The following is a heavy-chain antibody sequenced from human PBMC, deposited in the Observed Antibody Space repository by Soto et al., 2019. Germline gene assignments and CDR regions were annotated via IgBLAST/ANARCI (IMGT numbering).Heavy chain of an antibody. J-gene: IGHJ6*02. V-gene: IGHV4-31*03. CDR2: IYHSGET. CDR3: ARGRGGEFLKGSGMDV. Sequence: QVQLQESGPGLVKPSQTLSLTCIVSGDSIASHDYYWGWIRKLPGKGLEWIGHIYHSGETSYNPPLTTRLTISIDSSKIQFSLRLSSATAADTAVYYCARGRGGEFLKGSGMDVWGQGTTVTVSS. CDR1: GDSIASHDYY. D-gene: IGHD3-10*01.